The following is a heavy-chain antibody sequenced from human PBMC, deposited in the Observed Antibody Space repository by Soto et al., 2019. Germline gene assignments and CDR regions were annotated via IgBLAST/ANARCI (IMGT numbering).Heavy chain of an antibody. D-gene: IGHD4-17*01. V-gene: IGHV3-30-3*01. Sequence: GGSLRLSCAASGFTFSSYTIHWVRQAPGKGLEWVAVISHDGSHKYYADFVKGRFTISRDNSKNTVYLQTNSLRAEDTAVYYCARAPAPDYGGVGDYWGQGTLVTVSS. CDR2: ISHDGSHK. J-gene: IGHJ4*02. CDR3: ARAPAPDYGGVGDY. CDR1: GFTFSSYT.